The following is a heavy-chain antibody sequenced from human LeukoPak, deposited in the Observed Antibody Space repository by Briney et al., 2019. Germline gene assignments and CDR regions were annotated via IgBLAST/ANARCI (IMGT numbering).Heavy chain of an antibody. V-gene: IGHV3-74*03. CDR2: INGDGSST. D-gene: IGHD1-7*01. CDR3: AKGVTGTRAFDI. CDR1: GFTISSYW. J-gene: IGHJ3*02. Sequence: PGGSLRLSCGATGFTISSYWMHWVRQAPGKGLVWVSRINGDGSSTTYADSVKGRFTISRDNSRDTLYLQMNSLRADDTAVYYCAKGVTGTRAFDIWGQGTVVTVSS.